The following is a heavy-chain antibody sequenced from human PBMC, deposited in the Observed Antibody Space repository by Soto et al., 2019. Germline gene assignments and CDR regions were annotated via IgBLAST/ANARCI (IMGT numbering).Heavy chain of an antibody. V-gene: IGHV5-51*01. CDR2: TNPDDSET. D-gene: IGHD2-2*01. CDR3: ALKRLGYCGTTNCFSGFFTD. J-gene: IGHJ4*02. CDR1: GYSFNAYW. Sequence: GESLKISCKTSGYSFNAYWIGWVRQMPGKGLEWIGITNPDDSETRFSPSFQGQVTMSTDKSVTTAYLHWSSLKASDTAVYYCALKRLGYCGTTNCFSGFFTDWGQGTQVTVSS.